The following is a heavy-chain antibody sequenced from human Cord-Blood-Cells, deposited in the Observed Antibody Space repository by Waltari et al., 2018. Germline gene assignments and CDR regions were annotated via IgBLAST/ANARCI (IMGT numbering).Heavy chain of an antibody. V-gene: IGHV1-2*02. Sequence: QVQLVQSGAEVKKPGASVKVSCKASGYTFTGYYMHWVRQAPGQGIEWMGWFNPNRGGTNYAQKVQGRVTMTRDTSISTAYMELSRLRSDDTAVYYCARAPYSSSSNFDYWGQGTLVTVSS. CDR3: ARAPYSSSSNFDY. CDR1: GYTFTGYY. CDR2: FNPNRGGT. J-gene: IGHJ4*02. D-gene: IGHD6-6*01.